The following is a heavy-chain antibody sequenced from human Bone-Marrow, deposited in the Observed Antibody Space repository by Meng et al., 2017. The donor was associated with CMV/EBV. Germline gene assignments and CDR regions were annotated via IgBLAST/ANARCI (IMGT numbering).Heavy chain of an antibody. Sequence: GESLKISCAASGFTFSSYSMNWVRQAPGKGLEWVSSISSSSSYIYYADSVKGRFTISRDNAKNSLYLQMNSLRAEDTAVYYCARGGRRDVVVPAAIEPWGQGPLVTVYS. CDR2: ISSSSSYI. D-gene: IGHD2-2*01. V-gene: IGHV3-21*01. CDR1: GFTFSSYS. J-gene: IGHJ5*02. CDR3: ARGGRRDVVVPAAIEP.